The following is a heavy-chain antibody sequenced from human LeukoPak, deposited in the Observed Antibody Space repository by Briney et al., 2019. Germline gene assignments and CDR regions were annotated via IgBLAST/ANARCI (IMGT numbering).Heavy chain of an antibody. CDR2: ISGGGTTT. Sequence: GGSLRLSCAASGFTFSNYAMSWVRQAPGKGLEWVSAISGGGTTTYSADSVKGRFTISRDNSKNTLYLQMNSLRAEDTAVYYCAKDPYPTYREYGSARPDYWGQGTLVTVSS. CDR3: AKDPYPTYREYGSARPDY. V-gene: IGHV3-23*01. J-gene: IGHJ4*02. CDR1: GFTFSNYA. D-gene: IGHD3-10*01.